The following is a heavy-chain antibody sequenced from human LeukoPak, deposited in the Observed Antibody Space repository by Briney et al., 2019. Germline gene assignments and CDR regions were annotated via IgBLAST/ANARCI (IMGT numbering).Heavy chain of an antibody. CDR2: INHSGST. V-gene: IGHV4-34*01. J-gene: IGHJ4*02. CDR3: ARHVRYSYGFYFDY. Sequence: TSETLSLTCAVYGGSFSGYYWSWIRQPPGKGLEWIGEINHSGSTNYNPSLKSRVTISVDTSKNQFSLKLSSVTAADTAVYYCARHVRYSYGFYFDYWGQGTLVTVSS. CDR1: GGSFSGYY. D-gene: IGHD5-18*01.